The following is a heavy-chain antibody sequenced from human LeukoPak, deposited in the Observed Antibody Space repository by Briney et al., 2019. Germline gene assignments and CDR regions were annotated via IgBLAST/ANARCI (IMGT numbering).Heavy chain of an antibody. CDR3: AKSSVITMVRGDIFDY. CDR2: ISGSGGST. V-gene: IGHV3-23*01. J-gene: IGHJ4*02. Sequence: GGSLRLSCAASGFTFSSYAMSWVRQAPGKGLEWVSAISGSGGSTYYADSVKGRFTISRDNSKNTLYLQMNSLRAEDTAVYYCAKSSVITMVRGDIFDYWGRGTLVTVSS. CDR1: GFTFSSYA. D-gene: IGHD3-10*01.